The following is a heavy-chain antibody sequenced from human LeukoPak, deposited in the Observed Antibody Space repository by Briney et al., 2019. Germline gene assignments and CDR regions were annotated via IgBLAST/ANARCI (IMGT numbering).Heavy chain of an antibody. CDR3: ARDLVQYSISEDLVGL. Sequence: GGSLRLSCAVSEFTFSSYSMHWIRQAPGKGLEWVAIISYEGSNKYYADSVKGRFTISRDNSKNTLYLQMNSLRAEDTAVYYCARDLVQYSISEDLVGLWGQGTLVTVSS. V-gene: IGHV3-30*04. CDR1: EFTFSSYS. J-gene: IGHJ4*02. D-gene: IGHD6-6*01. CDR2: ISYEGSNK.